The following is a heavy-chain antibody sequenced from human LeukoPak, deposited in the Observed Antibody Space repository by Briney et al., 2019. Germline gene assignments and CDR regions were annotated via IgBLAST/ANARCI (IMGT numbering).Heavy chain of an antibody. CDR2: IYHNGDA. J-gene: IGHJ4*02. V-gene: IGHV4-59*01. Sequence: SETLSLTCTVSGGSISGYYWSWIGQPPGKGLEFIGYIYHNGDANYNPSLKSRVTMSVVAPKNQFSLKVSSMTAADTAVYYCARHNRGYDLFERWGQGTLVTVSS. D-gene: IGHD5-12*01. CDR3: ARHNRGYDLFER. CDR1: GGSISGYY.